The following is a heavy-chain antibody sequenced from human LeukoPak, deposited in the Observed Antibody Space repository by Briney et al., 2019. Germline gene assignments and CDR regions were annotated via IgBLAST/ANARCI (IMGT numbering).Heavy chain of an antibody. V-gene: IGHV3-33*06. J-gene: IGHJ4*02. CDR2: ICYDGSKK. CDR3: AKVTDGYTRYYFDY. Sequence: GGSLRLSCAASGFTFSSYGMHWVRQAPGKGLEGVGVICYDGSKKYYADSVKGRFTISRDNSKKRLCLQMNSLSAEDTAVYYCAKVTDGYTRYYFDYWGQGTLVTVSS. D-gene: IGHD5-24*01. CDR1: GFTFSSYG.